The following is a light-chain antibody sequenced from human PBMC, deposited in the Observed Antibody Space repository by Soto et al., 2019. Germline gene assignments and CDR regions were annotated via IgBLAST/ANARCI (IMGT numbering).Light chain of an antibody. CDR1: ETVATN. Sequence: VMTQSPATLSVSPGERATLSCWASETVATNLAWYQQKPGQAPRLLISGASTRAAGISDRFRGSGSGTEFTLTISSLRSEDSAIYYCQQYFEWPPMTFGXGTKX. CDR3: QQYFEWPPMT. J-gene: IGKJ1*01. CDR2: GAS. V-gene: IGKV3-15*01.